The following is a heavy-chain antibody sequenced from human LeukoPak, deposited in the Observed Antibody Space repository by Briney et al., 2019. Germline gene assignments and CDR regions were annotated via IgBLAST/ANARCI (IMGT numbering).Heavy chain of an antibody. CDR1: GFTFSSYA. Sequence: GGSLRLSCATSGFTFSSYAMNWVRQAPGKGLEWVSSLSSNGGSTYYADSIEGRFTISRDNSKNTLYLQLNSLRAEDTAVYYCAKQSGRSSSLDSWGQGTLVTVSS. CDR3: AKQSGRSSSLDS. CDR2: LSSNGGST. V-gene: IGHV3-23*01. D-gene: IGHD6-6*01. J-gene: IGHJ4*02.